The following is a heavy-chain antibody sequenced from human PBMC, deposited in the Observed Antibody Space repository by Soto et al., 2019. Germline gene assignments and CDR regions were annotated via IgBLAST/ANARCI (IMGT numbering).Heavy chain of an antibody. CDR1: GGSISSSSYY. D-gene: IGHD1-26*01. V-gene: IGHV4-39*01. CDR3: ARHWSGSYLYYYYGMDV. Sequence: SETLSLTCTVSGGSISSSSYYWGWIRQPPGKGLEWIGSIYYSGSTYYNPSLKGRVTISGGTSKNQFSLRLSSVTAADTAVYYCARHWSGSYLYYYYGMDVWGQGTTVTVSS. CDR2: IYYSGST. J-gene: IGHJ6*02.